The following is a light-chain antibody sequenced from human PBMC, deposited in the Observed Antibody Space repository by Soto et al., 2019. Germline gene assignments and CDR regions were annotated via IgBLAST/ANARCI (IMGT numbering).Light chain of an antibody. Sequence: QSVRTQPPSVSGAPGQRVTISCTGSSSNIGPGYDVHWYQQLPGTAPKLLIYGNSNRPSGVPDRFSGSKSGTSASLAITGLHAEDVADYYGQSYDSSLSGLVFGGWTKLTVL. V-gene: IGLV1-40*01. CDR1: SSNIGPGYD. CDR2: GNS. CDR3: QSYDSSLSGLV. J-gene: IGLJ2*01.